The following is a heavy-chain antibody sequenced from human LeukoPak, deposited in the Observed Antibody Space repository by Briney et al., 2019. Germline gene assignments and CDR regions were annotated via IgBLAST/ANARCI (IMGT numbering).Heavy chain of an antibody. V-gene: IGHV3-30*18. Sequence: GGSLRLSCATSGFTFSSYGMHWVRQAPGKGLEWVAVTSYDGSDTYYADSVKGRFTISRDNSKNTLYLQINSLRAEDTAVYYCAKDRWIRRISLAGQDYWGQGTLVTVSS. CDR1: GFTFSSYG. CDR2: TSYDGSDT. D-gene: IGHD6-19*01. CDR3: AKDRWIRRISLAGQDY. J-gene: IGHJ4*02.